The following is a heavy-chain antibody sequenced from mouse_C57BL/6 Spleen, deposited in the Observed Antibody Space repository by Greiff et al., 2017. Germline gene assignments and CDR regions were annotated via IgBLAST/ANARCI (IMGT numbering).Heavy chain of an antibody. D-gene: IGHD1-1*01. CDR2: IYPGGGYT. J-gene: IGHJ2*01. CDR1: GYTFTNYW. V-gene: IGHV1-63*01. CDR3: GRSYCYGSSYFDY. Sequence: QVQLQQSGAELVRPGTSVKMSCKASGYTFTNYWIGWAKQRPGHGLEWIGDIYPGGGYTNYNEKFKGKATLTADKSSSTAYMQLSSLPSEDSSIYYCGRSYCYGSSYFDYWGQGTTLTVSS.